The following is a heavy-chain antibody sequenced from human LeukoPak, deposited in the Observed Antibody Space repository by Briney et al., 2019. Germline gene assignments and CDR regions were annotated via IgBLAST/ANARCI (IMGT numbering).Heavy chain of an antibody. D-gene: IGHD6-19*01. CDR2: MNPESANT. V-gene: IGHV1-8*01. J-gene: IGHJ4*02. CDR1: GYTFTSYD. CDR3: ARGRLSTSGWYKGDY. Sequence: ASVKVSCKASGYTFTSYDINWVRQATGQGLEWMGWMNPESANTGYAQKFQGRVTMTRNTSINTAYMELSSLTSEDTAVYYCARGRLSTSGWYKGDYWGQGTLVTVSS.